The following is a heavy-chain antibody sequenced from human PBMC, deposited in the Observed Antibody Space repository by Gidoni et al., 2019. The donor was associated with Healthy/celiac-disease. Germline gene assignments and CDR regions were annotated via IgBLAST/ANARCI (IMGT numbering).Heavy chain of an antibody. CDR3: ARDNYDSSGYYFGPYYFDY. J-gene: IGHJ4*02. V-gene: IGHV3-48*03. CDR2: ISSSGSTI. D-gene: IGHD3-22*01. CDR1: GFTLSSYE. Sequence: EVQLVESGGGLVQPGGSLRLSCAASGFTLSSYEMNWVRQAPGKGLEWVSYISSSGSTIYYADSVKGRFTISRDNAKNSLYLQMNSLRAEDTAVYYCARDNYDSSGYYFGPYYFDYWGQGTLVTVSS.